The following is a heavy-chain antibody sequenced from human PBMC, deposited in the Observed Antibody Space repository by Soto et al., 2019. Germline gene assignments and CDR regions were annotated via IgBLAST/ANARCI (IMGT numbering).Heavy chain of an antibody. Sequence: QVQLQESGPGLVKPSQTLSLTCTVSGGSISSGGYYWSWIRQHPGKGLEWIGYIYYSGSTYYNTSLKSRVTISVDTSKNQFSLKLSSVTAADTAVYYCARASLHDYGDYLWYFDLWGRGTLVTVSS. CDR1: GGSISSGGYY. V-gene: IGHV4-31*03. CDR3: ARASLHDYGDYLWYFDL. CDR2: IYYSGST. D-gene: IGHD4-17*01. J-gene: IGHJ2*01.